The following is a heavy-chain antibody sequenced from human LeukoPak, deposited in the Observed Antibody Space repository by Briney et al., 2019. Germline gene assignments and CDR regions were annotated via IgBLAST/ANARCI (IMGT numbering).Heavy chain of an antibody. V-gene: IGHV3-53*01. D-gene: IGHD3-22*01. CDR1: GFIVSSNY. CDR3: ARDSSGWYDS. CDR2: IYSGGST. Sequence: GGSLRLSCAASGFIVSSNYMSWVRQAPGKGLEWVSGIYSGGSTYYADSVKGRFTISIDISKNTLYLQMNSLRSEDTAVYYCARDSSGWYDSWGQGTLVTVS. J-gene: IGHJ5*01.